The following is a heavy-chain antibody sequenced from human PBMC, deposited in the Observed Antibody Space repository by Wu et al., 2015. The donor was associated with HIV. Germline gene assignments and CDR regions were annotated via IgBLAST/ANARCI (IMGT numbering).Heavy chain of an antibody. CDR2: ISVSEVKP. V-gene: IGHV1-18*01. CDR1: GYNFATYS. D-gene: IGHD2-2*01. Sequence: QVQLVQSGDEVRKPGASVRVSCKTSGYNFATYSIHWVRQTPGKGFEWLGRISVSEVKPNYARRLQDRVTFTTDTSTATAYMELRSLRSDDTAVYYCARGYCSSTSCPIHFGGGYYYYGMDVWGQGTTVTVSS. CDR3: ARGYCSSTSCPIHFGGGYYYYGMDV. J-gene: IGHJ6*02.